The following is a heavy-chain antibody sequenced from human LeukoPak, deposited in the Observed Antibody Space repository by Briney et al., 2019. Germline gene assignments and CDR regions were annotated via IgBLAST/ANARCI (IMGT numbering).Heavy chain of an antibody. V-gene: IGHV3-15*01. CDR2: IKSKTDGGTT. J-gene: IGHJ4*02. D-gene: IGHD1-26*01. CDR1: GFTFSNAW. Sequence: GGSLRLSCAASGFTFSNAWMSWVRQAPGKGLEWVGRIKSKTDGGTTDYAAPVKGRFTISRDDSKNTLYLQMNSLKTEDTAVYYCTTDYEWELPIDHWGQGTLVTVSS. CDR3: TTDYEWELPIDH.